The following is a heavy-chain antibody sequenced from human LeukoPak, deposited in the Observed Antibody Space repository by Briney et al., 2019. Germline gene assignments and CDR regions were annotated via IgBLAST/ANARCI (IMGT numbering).Heavy chain of an antibody. J-gene: IGHJ4*02. CDR2: ISYDGSNK. CDR1: GFTFSSYG. D-gene: IGHD2-21*02. CDR3: AKAQYCGGDCSIDY. Sequence: GRSLRLSCAASGFTFSSYGMHWVRQAPGKGLEWVAVISYDGSNKYYADSVEGRFTISRDNSKNTLYLQMNSLRAEDTAVYYCAKAQYCGGDCSIDYWGQGTLVTVSS. V-gene: IGHV3-30*18.